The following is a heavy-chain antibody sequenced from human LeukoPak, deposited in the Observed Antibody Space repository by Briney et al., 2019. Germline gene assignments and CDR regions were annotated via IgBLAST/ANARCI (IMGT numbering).Heavy chain of an antibody. CDR3: ARSIGLTGGGVDV. V-gene: IGHV3-11*01. J-gene: IGHJ6*02. Sequence: PGGSLRLSCAASGFTFSDYNMNWVRQAPGKGLEWVSYITNGGSTIHHADFVKGRFTISRDNAKKTLYLQMNGLRAEDRAVYYCARSIGLTGGGVDVWGQGTTVTVSS. CDR1: GFTFSDYN. D-gene: IGHD3-9*01. CDR2: ITNGGSTI.